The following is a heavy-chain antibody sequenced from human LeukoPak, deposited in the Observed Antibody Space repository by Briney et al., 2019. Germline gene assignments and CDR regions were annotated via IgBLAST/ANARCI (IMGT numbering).Heavy chain of an antibody. Sequence: GGSLRLSCAASGFTVSSNYMSWVRQAPGKGLEWVSVIYSGGSTYYADSVKGRFTISRHNSKNTLYLQMNSLRAEDTAVYYCARDQAPDTMVRGVPTYYYGMDVWGQGTTVTVSS. D-gene: IGHD3-10*01. CDR1: GFTVSSNY. V-gene: IGHV3-53*01. CDR2: IYSGGST. CDR3: ARDQAPDTMVRGVPTYYYGMDV. J-gene: IGHJ6*02.